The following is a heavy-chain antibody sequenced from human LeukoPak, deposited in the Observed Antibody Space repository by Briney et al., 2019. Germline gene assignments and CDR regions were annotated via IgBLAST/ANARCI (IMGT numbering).Heavy chain of an antibody. CDR2: IYSGGST. J-gene: IGHJ3*02. D-gene: IGHD6-19*01. CDR3: AREGYSSGWPTAFDI. CDR1: GFTVSSNY. Sequence: GGSLRLSCAASGFTVSSNYMSWVRQAPGKGLEWVSVIYSGGSTYYADSVKGRFTISRDNSKNTLYLQMNSLRAEDTAVYYCAREGYSSGWPTAFDIWGQGTMVTVSS. V-gene: IGHV3-53*01.